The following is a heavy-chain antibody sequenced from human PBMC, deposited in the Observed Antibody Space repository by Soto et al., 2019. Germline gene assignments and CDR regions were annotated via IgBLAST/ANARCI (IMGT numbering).Heavy chain of an antibody. CDR2: IHYSGST. Sequence: TLSLTCTVSGGSISSGCYYWSWIRQHPGKGLEWIGYIHYSGSTYYNPSLKSRVTISVDTSKNQFSLKLSSVTAADTAFYYCARAARYSSSWYLDYWGQGTLVTVSS. CDR3: ARAARYSSSWYLDY. J-gene: IGHJ4*02. D-gene: IGHD6-13*01. V-gene: IGHV4-31*03. CDR1: GGSISSGCYY.